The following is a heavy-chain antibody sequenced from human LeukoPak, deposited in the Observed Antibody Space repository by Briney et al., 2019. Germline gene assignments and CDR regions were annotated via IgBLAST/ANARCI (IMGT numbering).Heavy chain of an antibody. D-gene: IGHD3-10*01. CDR2: FDPEDGET. CDR1: GYTLTELS. J-gene: IGHJ4*02. CDR3: ASAPTYYYGSGSYPAFDY. V-gene: IGHV1-24*01. Sequence: GASVKVSCKVSGYTLTELSMHWVRQAPGKGLEWMGGFDPEDGETIYAQKFQGRVTMTEDTSTDTAYMELSSLRSEDTAVYYCASAPTYYYGSGSYPAFDYWGQGTLVTVSS.